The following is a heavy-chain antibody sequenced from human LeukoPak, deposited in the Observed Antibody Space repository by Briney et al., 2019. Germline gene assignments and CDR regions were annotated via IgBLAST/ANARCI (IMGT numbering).Heavy chain of an antibody. D-gene: IGHD2-15*01. CDR2: MNPNSGNT. J-gene: IGHJ4*02. Sequence: GASVKVSCKASGYTFTSYDINWVRQATGQGLEWMGWMNPNSGNTGYAQKFQGGVTMTRNTSLSTAYMELSSLRSEDTAVYYCARTRSGGSFDAFDYWGQGTLVTVSS. V-gene: IGHV1-8*01. CDR1: GYTFTSYD. CDR3: ARTRSGGSFDAFDY.